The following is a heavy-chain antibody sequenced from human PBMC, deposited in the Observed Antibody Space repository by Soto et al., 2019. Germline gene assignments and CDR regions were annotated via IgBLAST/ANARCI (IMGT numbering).Heavy chain of an antibody. CDR3: ARSPNEVIKFDL. Sequence: QVQLVESGGGVVQPGRSLRLSCAASGFTFSSYGMHWVRQAPGKGLEWVAGIWYDGSNKYYADSVKGRFTIARDNSKNRLNLQMNSLRAEDTAVYYCARSPNEVIKFDLWGRGTLVTVSS. D-gene: IGHD2-21*01. J-gene: IGHJ2*01. V-gene: IGHV3-33*01. CDR2: IWYDGSNK. CDR1: GFTFSSYG.